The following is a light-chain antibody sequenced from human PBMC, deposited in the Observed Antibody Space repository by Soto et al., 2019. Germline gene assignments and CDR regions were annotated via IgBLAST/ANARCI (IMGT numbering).Light chain of an antibody. CDR2: DAS. CDR3: QQYNNWPWT. J-gene: IGKJ1*01. V-gene: IGKV3-11*01. CDR1: QSVSSY. Sequence: EIVLTQSPSTLSLSPGERATLSCRASQSVSSYLAGYQQKPGQAPRLLIYDASTRATGIPARFSGSGSGTDFTLTITSLEPEDFAVYYCQQYNNWPWTFGQGTKVDIK.